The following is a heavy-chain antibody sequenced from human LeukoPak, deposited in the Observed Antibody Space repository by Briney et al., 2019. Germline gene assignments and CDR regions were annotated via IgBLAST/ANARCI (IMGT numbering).Heavy chain of an antibody. CDR3: RVDTPFFDY. CDR1: GGSFSGYY. Sequence: SETVSLTCAVYGGSFSGYYWSWIRQPPGKGLEWIGEINHSGSTNYNPSLKSRVTISVDTSKNQFSLKLSSVTAADTAVYYCRVDTPFFDYWGQGTLVTVSS. J-gene: IGHJ4*02. V-gene: IGHV4-34*03. CDR2: INHSGST. D-gene: IGHD5-18*01.